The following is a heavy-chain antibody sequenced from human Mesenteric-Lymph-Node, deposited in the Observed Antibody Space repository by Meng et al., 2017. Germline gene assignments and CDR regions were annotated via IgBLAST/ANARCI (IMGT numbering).Heavy chain of an antibody. CDR3: ARDTVDY. CDR2: ISYDGSNK. V-gene: IGHV3-30*01. Sequence: GESLKISCAAPGFTFSSYAMHWVRQAPGKGLEWVAVISYDGSNKYYADSVKGRFTISRDNSKNTLYLQMNSLRAEDTAVYYCARDTVDYWGQGNLVTVSS. J-gene: IGHJ4*02. CDR1: GFTFSSYA. D-gene: IGHD4-17*01.